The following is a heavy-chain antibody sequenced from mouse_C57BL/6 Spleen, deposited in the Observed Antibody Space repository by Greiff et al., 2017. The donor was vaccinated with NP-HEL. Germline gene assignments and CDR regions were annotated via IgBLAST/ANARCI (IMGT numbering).Heavy chain of an antibody. V-gene: IGHV1-52*01. CDR2: IDPSDSET. CDR1: GYTFTSYW. D-gene: IGHD1-1*01. J-gene: IGHJ2*01. CDR3: AREGITTVVERGFDY. Sequence: QVQLKQPGAELVRPGSSVKLSCKASGYTFTSYWMHWVKQRPIQGLEWIGNIDPSDSETHYNQKFKDKATLTVDKSSSTAYMQLSSLTSEDSAVYYCAREGITTVVERGFDYWGQGTTLTVSS.